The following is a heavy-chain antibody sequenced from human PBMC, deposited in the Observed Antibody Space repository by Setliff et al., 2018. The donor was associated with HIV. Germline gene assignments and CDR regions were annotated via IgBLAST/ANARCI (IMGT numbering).Heavy chain of an antibody. J-gene: IGHJ2*01. Sequence: ASVKVSCKASGYTFMNFAMHWVRQAPGQGLEWMGWINPNTGNPTYAQGFTGRFVFSLDTSVTTAYLQITGLRTEDTAVYFCARGGTHYDFWSGYRLGYFDLWGRGTLVTVSS. CDR1: GYTFMNFA. CDR3: ARGGTHYDFWSGYRLGYFDL. V-gene: IGHV7-4-1*02. CDR2: INPNTGNP. D-gene: IGHD3-3*01.